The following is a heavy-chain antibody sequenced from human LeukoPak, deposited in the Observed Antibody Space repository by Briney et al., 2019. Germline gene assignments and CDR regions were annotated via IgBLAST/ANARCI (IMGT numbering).Heavy chain of an antibody. V-gene: IGHV3-30*12. D-gene: IGHD2-2*01. CDR1: GFTFSSYG. CDR3: AAHDWEYQLLTDY. Sequence: QSGGSLRLSCAASGFTFSSYGMHWVRQAPGKGLEWVALISYDGSNKYYADSVKGRFTISRDNAKNSLYLQMNSLRAEDTAVYYCAAHDWEYQLLTDYWGQGTLVTVSS. J-gene: IGHJ4*02. CDR2: ISYDGSNK.